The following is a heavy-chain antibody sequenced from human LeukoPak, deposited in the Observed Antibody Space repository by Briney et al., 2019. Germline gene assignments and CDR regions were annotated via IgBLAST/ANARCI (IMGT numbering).Heavy chain of an antibody. J-gene: IGHJ4*02. V-gene: IGHV4-34*01. CDR2: INHSGST. Sequence: SETLSLTCAVYGGSFSGYYWSWIRQPPGKGLEWIGEINHSGSTNYNPSLKSRVTISVDTSKNQFSLKLSSVTAADTAVYYCARDPGYSYGYHYFDYWGQGTLVTVSS. CDR3: ARDPGYSYGYHYFDY. D-gene: IGHD5-18*01. CDR1: GGSFSGYY.